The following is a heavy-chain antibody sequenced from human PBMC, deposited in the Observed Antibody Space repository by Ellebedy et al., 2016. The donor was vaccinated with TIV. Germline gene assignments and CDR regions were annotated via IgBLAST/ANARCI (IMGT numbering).Heavy chain of an antibody. CDR2: IYYSGST. V-gene: IGHV4-39*07. Sequence: SETLSLTCTVSGGSISSSSYYWGWIRQPPGKGLEWIGSIYYSGSTNYNPSLKSRVTISVDTSKNQFSLKLSSVTAADTAVYYCARGGKEPFWGQGTLVTVSS. CDR1: GGSISSSSYY. D-gene: IGHD3-16*01. CDR3: ARGGKEPF. J-gene: IGHJ4*02.